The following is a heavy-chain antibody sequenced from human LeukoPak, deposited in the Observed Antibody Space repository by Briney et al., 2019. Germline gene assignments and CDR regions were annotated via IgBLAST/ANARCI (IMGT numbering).Heavy chain of an antibody. CDR2: VNSDESTI. Sequence: PGGSLRLSCATSGFTFISYWMHWVRQAPGKGLEWVSNVNSDESTIHYADSVKGRFTVSRDNAKNMLYLQMNSLRVEDTAVYYCARENSGFDNWGQGTLVAVSS. J-gene: IGHJ4*02. D-gene: IGHD6-19*01. V-gene: IGHV3-74*01. CDR1: GFTFISYW. CDR3: ARENSGFDN.